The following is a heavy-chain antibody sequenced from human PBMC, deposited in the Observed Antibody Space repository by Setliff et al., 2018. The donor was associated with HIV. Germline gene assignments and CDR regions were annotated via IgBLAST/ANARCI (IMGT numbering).Heavy chain of an antibody. Sequence: SVKVSCKASGGTFSNYAISWVRQAPGQGLEWMGGIIPIFGSTKYAQKFQGRVTITADESTSTADMELSSLRSDDTAVYYCARDDHYYDSGSYYYFDYWGQGSQVTVSS. V-gene: IGHV1-69*13. CDR3: ARDDHYYDSGSYYYFDY. CDR2: IIPIFGST. CDR1: GGTFSNYA. J-gene: IGHJ4*02. D-gene: IGHD3-10*01.